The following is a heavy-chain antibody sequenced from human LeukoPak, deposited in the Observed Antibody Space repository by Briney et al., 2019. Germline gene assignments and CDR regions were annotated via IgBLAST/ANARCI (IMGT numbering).Heavy chain of an antibody. CDR1: GFTFSNAW. CDR3: ARGRPRDY. D-gene: IGHD6-6*01. J-gene: IGHJ4*02. Sequence: GGSLRLSCAASGFTFSNAWMSWVRQAPGKGLEWVGRIKSKTDGGTTDYAAPVKGRFTISRDNSKNTLYLQMNSLRAEDTAVYYCARGRPRDYWGQGTLVTVSS. V-gene: IGHV3-15*01. CDR2: IKSKTDGGTT.